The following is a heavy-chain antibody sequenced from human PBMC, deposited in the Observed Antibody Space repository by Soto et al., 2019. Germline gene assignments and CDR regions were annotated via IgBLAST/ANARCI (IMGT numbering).Heavy chain of an antibody. CDR3: AIVILAYCGGDCFSFDY. Sequence: ASVKVSCKVSGYTLTELSMHWVRQAPGKGLEWMGGFDPEDGETIYAQKFQGRVTMTEDTSTDTAYMELSSLRSEDTAVYYCAIVILAYCGGDCFSFDYWGQGTLVTGSS. V-gene: IGHV1-24*01. CDR2: FDPEDGET. CDR1: GYTLTELS. D-gene: IGHD2-21*02. J-gene: IGHJ4*02.